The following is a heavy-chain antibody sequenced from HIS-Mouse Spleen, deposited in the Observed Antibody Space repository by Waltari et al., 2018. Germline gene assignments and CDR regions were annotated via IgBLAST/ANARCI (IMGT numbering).Heavy chain of an antibody. CDR2: ISYDGSNK. CDR3: AKDRGSQFDY. Sequence: QVQLVESGGGVVQPGRSLRLSCAASGFTFSSYGMHWVRQAPGKGREWVGFISYDGSNKYYADSVKGRFTISRDNSKNTLYLQMNSLRAEDTAVYYCAKDRGSQFDYWGQGTLVTVSS. CDR1: GFTFSSYG. D-gene: IGHD1-26*01. V-gene: IGHV3-30*18. J-gene: IGHJ4*02.